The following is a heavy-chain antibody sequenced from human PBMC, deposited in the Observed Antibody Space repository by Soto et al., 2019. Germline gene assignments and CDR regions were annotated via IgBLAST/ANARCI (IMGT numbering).Heavy chain of an antibody. D-gene: IGHD3-10*01. CDR1: GGSINSNY. CDR3: ARDRGANGAYFDY. Sequence: SETLFLTCTVSGGSINSNYWSWIRQPPGKGLEWIGYIYYSGSTNYNPSLKSRVTISVDTSKKQFYLKLNSVTAADTAVYYCARDRGANGAYFDYWGQGTLVTVSS. J-gene: IGHJ4*02. V-gene: IGHV4-59*01. CDR2: IYYSGST.